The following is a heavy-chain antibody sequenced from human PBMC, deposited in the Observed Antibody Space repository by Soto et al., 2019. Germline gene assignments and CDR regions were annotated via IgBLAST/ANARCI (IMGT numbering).Heavy chain of an antibody. D-gene: IGHD1-1*01. J-gene: IGHJ3*02. CDR1: GGSISSGDYY. V-gene: IGHV4-30-4*01. CDR2: IYYSGST. Sequence: SETLSLTCTVSGGSISSGDYYWSWIRQPPGKGLEWIGYIYYSGSTYYNPSLKSRVTISVDTSKNQFSLKLSSVTAADTAVYYCASEGTTGTTSAFDIWGQGTMVTVSS. CDR3: ASEGTTGTTSAFDI.